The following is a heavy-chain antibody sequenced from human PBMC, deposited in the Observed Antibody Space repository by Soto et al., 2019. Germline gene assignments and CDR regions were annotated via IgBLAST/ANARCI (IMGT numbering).Heavy chain of an antibody. J-gene: IGHJ6*03. Sequence: PSETLAITCTVSGGSISSSSYYWGWIRQPPGKGLEWIGSIYYSGSTYYNPSLKSRVTISVDTSKNQFSLKLSSVTAADTAVYYCARGIVVVPAAMSVHYYYMDVWGKGTTVTVSS. V-gene: IGHV4-39*01. CDR3: ARGIVVVPAAMSVHYYYMDV. D-gene: IGHD2-2*01. CDR1: GGSISSSSYY. CDR2: IYYSGST.